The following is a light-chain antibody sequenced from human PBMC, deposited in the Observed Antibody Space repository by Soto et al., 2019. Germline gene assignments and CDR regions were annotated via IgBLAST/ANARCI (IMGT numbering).Light chain of an antibody. CDR3: QQYNNWPPLT. CDR1: QSVSSN. Sequence: EIVMTQSPATLSVSPGARATLSCRASQSVSSNLAWYQQKPGQAPRLLIYAASTRATGVPARFSGSGSGTDFTLTISSLQSEDFAVYYCQQYNNWPPLTFGGGTKAEIQ. J-gene: IGKJ4*01. V-gene: IGKV3-15*01. CDR2: AAS.